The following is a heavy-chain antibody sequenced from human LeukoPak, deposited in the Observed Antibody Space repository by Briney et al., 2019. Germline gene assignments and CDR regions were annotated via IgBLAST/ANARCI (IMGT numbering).Heavy chain of an antibody. CDR3: ASLYYGSGSYRYFDY. D-gene: IGHD3-10*01. V-gene: IGHV3-9*01. Sequence: GGSLRLSCAASGFTFDDYAMHWVRQAPGKGLEWVSGISWNSGSIGYADSVKGRFTISRDNAKNSLYLQMNSLRAEDTAVYYCASLYYGSGSYRYFDYWGQGTLVTVSS. CDR2: ISWNSGSI. CDR1: GFTFDDYA. J-gene: IGHJ4*02.